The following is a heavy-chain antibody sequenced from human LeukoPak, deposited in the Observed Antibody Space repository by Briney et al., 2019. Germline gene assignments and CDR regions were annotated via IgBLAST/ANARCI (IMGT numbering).Heavy chain of an antibody. CDR2: IKEDGSVQ. Sequence: PGGSLGLSCADSGFTFSSYWMSWVRQAPGKGLEWVANIKEDGSVQYYVDSVKGRFTISRDNVKKSLYLQLNSLRAEDTAIYYCARQPVSPPDYFDSWGQGTLVTVSS. J-gene: IGHJ4*02. D-gene: IGHD6-13*01. CDR3: ARQPVSPPDYFDS. CDR1: GFTFSSYW. V-gene: IGHV3-7*01.